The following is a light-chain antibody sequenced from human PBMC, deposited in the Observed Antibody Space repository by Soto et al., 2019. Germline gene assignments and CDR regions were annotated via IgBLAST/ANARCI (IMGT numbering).Light chain of an antibody. Sequence: DIQMTQSPSSLSASVGDRVTITCRASQSITYWLAWYQQKPGRAPKLLIYDVFNLQSGVPSRFSGSGSGTEFTLTINSLQPDDSATYYCQQYHSFSFTFGQGTKVDIK. CDR1: QSITYW. CDR3: QQYHSFSFT. CDR2: DVF. J-gene: IGKJ2*01. V-gene: IGKV1-5*01.